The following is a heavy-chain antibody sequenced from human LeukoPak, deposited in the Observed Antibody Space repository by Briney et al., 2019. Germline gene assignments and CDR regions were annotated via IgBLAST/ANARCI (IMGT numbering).Heavy chain of an antibody. V-gene: IGHV4-59*08. CDR3: ARPHRWDYFDY. D-gene: IGHD6-13*01. Sequence: SETLSLTCTVSGGSISSYYWSWSRRPPGKGLEWIGYIYYSGSTNYNPSLKSRVTISVDTSKNQFSLKLSSVTAADTAVYYCARPHRWDYFDYWGQGTLVTVSS. J-gene: IGHJ4*02. CDR2: IYYSGST. CDR1: GGSISSYY.